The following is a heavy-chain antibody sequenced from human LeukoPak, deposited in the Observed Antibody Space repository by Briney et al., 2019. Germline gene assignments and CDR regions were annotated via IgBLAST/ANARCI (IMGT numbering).Heavy chain of an antibody. CDR3: ARLAVAGTYFDY. J-gene: IGHJ4*02. V-gene: IGHV4-4*09. D-gene: IGHD6-19*01. CDR1: GGSISSYY. Sequence: SETLSLTCTVSGGSISSYYWSWIRQPPGKGLEWIGYIYTSGSTNYNPSLKSRVTISVDTSKNQFSLKLSSVTAADTVVYYCARLAVAGTYFDYWGQGTLVTVSS. CDR2: IYTSGST.